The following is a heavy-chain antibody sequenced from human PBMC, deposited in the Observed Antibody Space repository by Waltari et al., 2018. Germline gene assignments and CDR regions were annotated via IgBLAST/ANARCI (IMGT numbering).Heavy chain of an antibody. D-gene: IGHD5-12*01. Sequence: EVQLVESGGGLVKPGGSLRLSCAASGFTFSSYSMTWVRKAPGKGLEWVSSISSSSSYIYYADSVKGRFTISRDNAKNSLYLQMNSLRAEDTAVYYCARSGVEYSVYGPFDYWGQGTLVTVSS. V-gene: IGHV3-21*01. CDR1: GFTFSSYS. J-gene: IGHJ4*02. CDR3: ARSGVEYSVYGPFDY. CDR2: ISSSSSYI.